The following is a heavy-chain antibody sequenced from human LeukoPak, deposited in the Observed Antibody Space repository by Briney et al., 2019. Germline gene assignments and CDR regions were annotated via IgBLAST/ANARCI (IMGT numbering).Heavy chain of an antibody. CDR3: VTYYYGSGSYYTLFDY. J-gene: IGHJ4*02. CDR2: IKQDGSEK. D-gene: IGHD3-10*01. V-gene: IGHV3-7*03. Sequence: GGSLRLSCAASGFTFSSYWMSWVRQAPGKGLEWVSNIKQDGSEKYYVDSVKGRFTISRDKAKNSLYLQMNSLRAEDTAVYYCVTYYYGSGSYYTLFDYWGQGTLVTVSS. CDR1: GFTFSSYW.